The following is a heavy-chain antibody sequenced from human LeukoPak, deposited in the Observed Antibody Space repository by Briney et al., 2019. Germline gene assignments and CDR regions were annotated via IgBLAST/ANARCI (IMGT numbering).Heavy chain of an antibody. CDR1: GYTFTGYY. Sequence: GASVKVSCKASGYTFTGYYMHWVRQAPGQGLEWMGWINPNSGGTNYAQKVQGRVTMTRDTSISTAYMELSRLRSDDTAVYYCARGFMFSSGWYWFDPWGQGTLVTVSS. J-gene: IGHJ5*02. CDR3: ARGFMFSSGWYWFDP. CDR2: INPNSGGT. D-gene: IGHD6-19*01. V-gene: IGHV1-2*02.